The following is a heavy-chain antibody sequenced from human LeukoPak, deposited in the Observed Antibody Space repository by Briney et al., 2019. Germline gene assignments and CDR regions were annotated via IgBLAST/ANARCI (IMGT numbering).Heavy chain of an antibody. Sequence: PSETLSLTCTVSGGSISSSSYYWGRIRQPPGKGLEWIGSIYYSGSTYYNPSLKSRVTISVDTSKNQFSLKLSSVTAEDTAVYYCARHVPRIAAAGDAFDIWGQGTMVTVSS. J-gene: IGHJ3*02. CDR1: GGSISSSSYY. CDR2: IYYSGST. CDR3: ARHVPRIAAAGDAFDI. V-gene: IGHV4-39*01. D-gene: IGHD6-13*01.